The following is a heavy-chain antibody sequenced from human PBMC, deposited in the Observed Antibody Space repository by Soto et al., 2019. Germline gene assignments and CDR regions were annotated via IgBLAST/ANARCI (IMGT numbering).Heavy chain of an antibody. CDR2: IKSKTDGGTT. J-gene: IGHJ3*02. CDR3: TAREGYRPHGFDASDI. Sequence: GGSLRLSCAASGFTFSNAWMNWVRQAPGKGLEWVGRIKSKTDGGTTDYAAPVKGRFTISRDDSKNTLYLQMNSLKTEDTAVYYCTAREGYRPHGFDASDIWGQGTMVTGSS. V-gene: IGHV3-15*07. CDR1: GFTFSNAW. D-gene: IGHD5-12*01.